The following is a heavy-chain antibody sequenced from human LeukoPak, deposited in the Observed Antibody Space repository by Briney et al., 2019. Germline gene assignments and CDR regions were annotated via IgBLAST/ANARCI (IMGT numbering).Heavy chain of an antibody. CDR1: GYSFTSYW. D-gene: IGHD4-23*01. J-gene: IGHJ3*02. Sequence: GESLKISCKGSGYSFTSYWIGWVRQMPGKGLEWMGIIYPDDSDTRYSPSFEGQVTISADKSTNTAYLQWSSLKASDTAMYYCALARMTTVVTWGQGHAFDIWGQGTMVTVSS. CDR3: ALARMTTVVTWGQGHAFDI. CDR2: IYPDDSDT. V-gene: IGHV5-51*01.